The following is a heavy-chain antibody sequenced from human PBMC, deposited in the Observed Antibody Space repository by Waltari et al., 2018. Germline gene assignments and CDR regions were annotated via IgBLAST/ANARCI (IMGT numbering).Heavy chain of an antibody. CDR2: IWQDGSKK. J-gene: IGHJ3*02. V-gene: IGHV3-33*01. CDR3: ARDDWTYGRGDFDI. CDR1: GITFSSYG. Sequence: QVQLVESGGGVVQPGTSLRLSCVASGITFSSYGMYWVRQAPGKGREWVAAIWQDGSKKYYTDAVRGRFTISRDNSKNTLDLQMNSLRVEDTAVYYCARDDWTYGRGDFDIWGQGTMVTVSS. D-gene: IGHD1-7*01.